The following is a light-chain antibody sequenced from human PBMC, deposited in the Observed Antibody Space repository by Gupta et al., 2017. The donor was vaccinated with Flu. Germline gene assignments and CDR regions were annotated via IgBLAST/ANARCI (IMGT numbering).Light chain of an antibody. Sequence: QAALTQPASVSGSPGQSITISCPATTSDVGGYNSGSWYQQRPATDPNLMMDYGRNRPSAISTRFSCATSCDNAYPMTYARHAEDDADDYYCYSKSGSTLGVALGGGTKLTVL. CDR3: CYSKSGSTLGVA. CDR2: YGR. J-gene: IGLJ2*01. CDR1: TSDVGGYNS. V-gene: IGLV2-14*01.